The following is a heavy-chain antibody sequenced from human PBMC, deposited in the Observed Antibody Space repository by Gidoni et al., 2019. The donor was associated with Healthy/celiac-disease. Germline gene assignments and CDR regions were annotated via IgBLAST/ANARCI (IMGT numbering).Heavy chain of an antibody. CDR1: GYTCTGYY. V-gene: IGHV1-2*06. D-gene: IGHD6-13*01. CDR2: INPNSGGT. Sequence: QVQLVQSGAEVKKPGASGKVSCKASGYTCTGYYRHWVRQAPGQGLEWMGRINPNSGGTNYAQKFQGRVTMTRDTSISTAYMELSRLRSDDTAVYYCARFYSSSGTGHWFDPWGQGTLVTVSS. CDR3: ARFYSSSGTGHWFDP. J-gene: IGHJ5*02.